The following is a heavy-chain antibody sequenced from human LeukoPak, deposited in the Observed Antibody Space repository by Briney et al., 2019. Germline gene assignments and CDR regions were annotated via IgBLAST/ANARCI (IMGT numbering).Heavy chain of an antibody. V-gene: IGHV3-48*01. Sequence: PGGSLRLSCAASGITFSNYRMNWVRQAPGKGLESISYISTDSITTFYAHSVRGRFIISRDNANNSLYLQMNGLRVEDTALYYCARHTYCTGSSCYIGDAFDIWGHGTMVTVSS. CDR3: ARHTYCTGSSCYIGDAFDI. CDR1: GITFSNYR. CDR2: ISTDSITT. D-gene: IGHD2-2*02. J-gene: IGHJ3*02.